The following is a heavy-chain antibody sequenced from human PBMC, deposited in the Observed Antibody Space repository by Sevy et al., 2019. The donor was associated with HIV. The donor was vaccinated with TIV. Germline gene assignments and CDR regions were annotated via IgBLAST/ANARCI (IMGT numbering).Heavy chain of an antibody. CDR3: ARSPPLLDSSGYYYYYYGMDV. J-gene: IGHJ6*02. CDR1: GFTFSSYA. D-gene: IGHD3-22*01. V-gene: IGHV3-30-3*01. Sequence: GGSLRLSCAASGFTFSSYAMHWVRQAPGKGLEWVAVISYDGSNKYYADSVKGRFTISRDNSKNTLYLQMNSLRAEDTAVDYCARSPPLLDSSGYYYYYYGMDVWGQGTTVTVSS. CDR2: ISYDGSNK.